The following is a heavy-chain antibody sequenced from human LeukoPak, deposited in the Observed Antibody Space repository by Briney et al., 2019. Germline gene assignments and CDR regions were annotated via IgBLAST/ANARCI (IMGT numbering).Heavy chain of an antibody. D-gene: IGHD6-13*01. V-gene: IGHV4-34*01. Sequence: PSETLSLTCAVYGGSFSGYYWSWIPQPPGKGLEWIGEINHSGSTNYNPSLKSRVTISVDTSKNQFSLKLSSVTAADTAVYYCARSSSSSWYGSFDIWGQGTMVTVSS. J-gene: IGHJ3*02. CDR3: ARSSSSSWYGSFDI. CDR2: INHSGST. CDR1: GGSFSGYY.